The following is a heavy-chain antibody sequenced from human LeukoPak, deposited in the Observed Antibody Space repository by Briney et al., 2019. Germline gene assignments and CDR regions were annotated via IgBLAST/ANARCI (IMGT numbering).Heavy chain of an antibody. CDR2: ISSSSSTI. D-gene: IGHD2-15*01. J-gene: IGHJ4*02. CDR1: GFTFSSYS. V-gene: IGHV3-48*04. CDR3: ARVRGAYCSGGNCFVDD. Sequence: GGSLRLSCAASGFTFSSYSMNWVRQAPGKGLEWVSYISSSSSTIYYADSVKGRFTISRDNAKNSLYLQMNSLRAEDTAVYYCARVRGAYCSGGNCFVDDWGQGTLVTVSS.